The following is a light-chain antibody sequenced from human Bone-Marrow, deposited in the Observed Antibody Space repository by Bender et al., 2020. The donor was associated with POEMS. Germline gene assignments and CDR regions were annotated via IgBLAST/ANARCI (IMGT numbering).Light chain of an antibody. CDR2: DVT. CDR1: SSDVGGYNY. Sequence: QSVLTQPPSASGSVGQSVTISCTGSSSDVGGYNYVSWYQQHPDRAPKLLMYDVTNRPSGVSNRFSGSKSGNTASLTISGLQAEDEAEYFCCSYTISSTLVFGTGTKVTVL. CDR3: CSYTISSTLV. V-gene: IGLV2-14*03. J-gene: IGLJ1*01.